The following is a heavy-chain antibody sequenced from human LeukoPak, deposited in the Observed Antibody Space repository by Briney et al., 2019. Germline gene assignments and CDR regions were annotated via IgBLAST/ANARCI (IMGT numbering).Heavy chain of an antibody. CDR3: ARDHSSGWGYYCYGMDV. V-gene: IGHV1-18*01. Sequence: ASVKVSCKASGYTFTSYGISWVRQAPGQGLEWMGWISAYNGNTNYAQKLQGRVTMATDTSTSTAYMELRSLRSDDTAVYYCARDHSSGWGYYCYGMDVWGQGTTVTVSS. CDR2: ISAYNGNT. J-gene: IGHJ6*02. D-gene: IGHD6-19*01. CDR1: GYTFTSYG.